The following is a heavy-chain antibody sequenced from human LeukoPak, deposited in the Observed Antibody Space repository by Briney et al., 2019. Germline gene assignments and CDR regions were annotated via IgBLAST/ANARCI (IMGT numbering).Heavy chain of an antibody. CDR3: AKRRGGSYYDAFNI. Sequence: GGSLRLSCAASGFTFSSYAMSWVRQAPGKGLEWVSAISVSGGSTYYADPLKGRFTISRDNSKSTLHLQMNSLRAEDTAVYYCAKRRGGSYYDAFNIWGQGTMVTVSS. D-gene: IGHD1-26*01. J-gene: IGHJ3*02. CDR2: ISVSGGST. CDR1: GFTFSSYA. V-gene: IGHV3-23*01.